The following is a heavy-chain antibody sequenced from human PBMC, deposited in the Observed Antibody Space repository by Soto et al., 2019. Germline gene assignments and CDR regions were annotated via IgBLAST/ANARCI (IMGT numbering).Heavy chain of an antibody. Sequence: EVQLVESGGGLVKPGGSLRLSCAASGFTFSSYSMNWVRQAPGKGLEWVSSISSSSSYIYYADSVKGRFTISRDNAKNSLYLQMNSLRAEDTAVYYCARDLMYSSGLAAFDYWGQGTLDTVSS. CDR1: GFTFSSYS. CDR2: ISSSSSYI. V-gene: IGHV3-21*01. D-gene: IGHD6-19*01. CDR3: ARDLMYSSGLAAFDY. J-gene: IGHJ4*02.